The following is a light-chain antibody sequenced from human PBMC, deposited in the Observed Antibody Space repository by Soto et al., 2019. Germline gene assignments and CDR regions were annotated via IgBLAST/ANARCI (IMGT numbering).Light chain of an antibody. J-gene: IGKJ5*01. V-gene: IGKV3-20*01. CDR3: QQYNNWPPIT. CDR2: GAS. CDR1: QYLRTIY. Sequence: IDYTNSPCTLTFSPVERAPLSCRASQYLRTIYIAWYQQKPGQAPSLLIYGASSRAIGVPDRFSGSGSGTDFTLTISRLETDNFAVYYCQQYNNWPPITFGHGTVLEI.